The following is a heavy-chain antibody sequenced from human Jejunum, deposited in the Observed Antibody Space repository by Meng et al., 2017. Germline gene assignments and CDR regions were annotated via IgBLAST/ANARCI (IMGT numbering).Heavy chain of an antibody. CDR2: INTKTGNP. V-gene: IGHV7-4-1*02. J-gene: IGHJ4*02. CDR1: AYTFINYD. D-gene: IGHD1-26*01. CDR3: ATSGGGFDY. Sequence: HVQLVQSESELKKPGASVKFSCMASAYTFINYDINWVRQAPGQGLEWMGWINTKTGNPMYAQGFTGRFVFSLDTSVSTAHLHISTLTPEDTAVYYCATSGGGFDYWGQGTLVTVSS.